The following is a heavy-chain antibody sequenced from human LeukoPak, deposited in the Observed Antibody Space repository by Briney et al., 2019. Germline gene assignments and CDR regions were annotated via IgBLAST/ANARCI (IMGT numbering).Heavy chain of an antibody. Sequence: GGSLRLSCTASGFTLSGYEMNWVRQAPGKGLEWVSYISSSGSTIYYADSVKGRFTISRDNAKNSLYLQMNSLRAEDTAVYYCARGSYYYDSSGDTLDYWGQGTLVTVSS. J-gene: IGHJ4*02. CDR2: ISSSGSTI. CDR3: ARGSYYYDSSGDTLDY. V-gene: IGHV3-48*03. D-gene: IGHD3-22*01. CDR1: GFTLSGYE.